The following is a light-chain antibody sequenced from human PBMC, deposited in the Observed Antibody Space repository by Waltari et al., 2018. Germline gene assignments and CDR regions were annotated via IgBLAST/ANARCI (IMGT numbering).Light chain of an antibody. CDR3: QQLNTYPLT. J-gene: IGKJ3*01. Sequence: IQLNQSPSSLSASVGDRVTIPCRASQGISSYLAWYQQKPGKAPKLLIYAASTLQSGVPSRFSGSGSGTGFTLTISSLQPEDFATYYCQQLNTYPLTFGPGTKVDIK. V-gene: IGKV1-9*01. CDR1: QGISSY. CDR2: AAS.